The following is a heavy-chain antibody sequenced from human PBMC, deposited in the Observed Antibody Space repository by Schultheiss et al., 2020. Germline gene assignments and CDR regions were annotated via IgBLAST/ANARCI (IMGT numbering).Heavy chain of an antibody. CDR1: GGSISSCGYY. J-gene: IGHJ6*02. CDR2: IYYSGST. CDR3: ARGSEALSASPYYYYGMDV. V-gene: IGHV4-31*03. Sequence: SETLSVTCTVSGGSISSCGYYWSWIRQHPGKCLEWIGYIYYSGSTYYNPSLKSRVTISVDTSKNQFSLKLSSVTAADTAVYYCARGSEALSASPYYYYGMDVWGQGTTVTVSS.